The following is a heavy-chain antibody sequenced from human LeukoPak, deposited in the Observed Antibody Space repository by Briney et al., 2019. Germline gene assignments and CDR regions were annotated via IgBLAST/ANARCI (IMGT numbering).Heavy chain of an antibody. D-gene: IGHD3-10*01. Sequence: GGSLRLSCAASGFTFSSYGMNWVRQAPGRGLEWVSGISGSGVDTHYADSVKGRFRISRDNSKNTLYLQLNSLRAEDTAVYYCASGTYRLGDYWGLGTLVTVSS. CDR1: GFTFSSYG. V-gene: IGHV3-23*01. CDR2: ISGSGVDT. CDR3: ASGTYRLGDY. J-gene: IGHJ4*02.